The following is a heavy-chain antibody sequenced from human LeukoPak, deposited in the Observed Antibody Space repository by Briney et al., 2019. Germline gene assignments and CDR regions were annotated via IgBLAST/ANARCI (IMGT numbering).Heavy chain of an antibody. CDR1: GFTFDDYA. J-gene: IGHJ4*02. CDR2: ISGSGGST. V-gene: IGHV3-23*01. D-gene: IGHD4-17*01. CDR3: AKDLYDYGDYYFDY. Sequence: QPGRSLRLSCAASGFTFDDYAMSWVRQAPGEGLEWVSAISGSGGSTYYADSVKGRFTISRDNSKNTLYLQMNSLRAEDTAVYYCAKDLYDYGDYYFDYWGQGTLVTVSS.